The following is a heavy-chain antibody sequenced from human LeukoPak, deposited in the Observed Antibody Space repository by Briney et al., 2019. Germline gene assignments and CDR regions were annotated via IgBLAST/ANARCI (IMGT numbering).Heavy chain of an antibody. CDR1: GFTFSSYS. Sequence: PGGSLRLSCAASGFTFSSYSMNWVRQAPGKGLEWVSSISSSSSYIYYADSVKGRFTISRDNAKNSLYLQMNSLRAEDTAVYYCARGYYGSSGYYYFDYWGQGTLVIVSS. D-gene: IGHD3-22*01. CDR3: ARGYYGSSGYYYFDY. V-gene: IGHV3-21*01. J-gene: IGHJ4*02. CDR2: ISSSSSYI.